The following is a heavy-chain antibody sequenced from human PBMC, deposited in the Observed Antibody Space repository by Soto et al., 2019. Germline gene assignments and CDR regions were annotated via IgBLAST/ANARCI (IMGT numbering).Heavy chain of an antibody. D-gene: IGHD5-18*01. CDR2: ISYTVDA. CDR3: VGSLMSRAMESFDY. J-gene: IGHJ4*02. Sequence: HVQLQELGPGLVKPSEPLSLTCSVSAGSISRYYWGWVRQSPGEGLEWIAHISYTVDASYNPSLKSRVTISLDTSKNQIALSLMSVTAADTAVYYCVGSLMSRAMESFDYWGQGTLVTVTS. V-gene: IGHV4-59*01. CDR1: AGSISRYY.